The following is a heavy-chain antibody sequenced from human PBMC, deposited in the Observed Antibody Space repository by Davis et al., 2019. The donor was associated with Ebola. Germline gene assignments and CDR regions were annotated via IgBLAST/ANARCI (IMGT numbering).Heavy chain of an antibody. D-gene: IGHD2-2*01. CDR2: IDPSDSYT. J-gene: IGHJ6*02. CDR1: GYSFTSYW. Sequence: EESLKISCKGSGYSFTSYWISWVRQMPGKGLEWMGRIDPSDSYTNYSPSFQGHVTISADKSISTAYLQWSSLKASDTAMYYCARHCSSTSCAHAPYYYYGMDVWGQGTTVTVSS. CDR3: ARHCSSTSCAHAPYYYYGMDV. V-gene: IGHV5-10-1*01.